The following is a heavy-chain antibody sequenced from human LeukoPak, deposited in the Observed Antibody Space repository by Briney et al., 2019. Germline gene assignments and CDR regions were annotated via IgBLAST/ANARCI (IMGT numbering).Heavy chain of an antibody. CDR1: GFTFSTYN. J-gene: IGHJ4*02. D-gene: IGHD6-19*01. Sequence: PGGSLRLSCAASGFTFSTYNMNWVRQAPGKGLEWVSSISGSSTYIYYADSVKGRFTISRDNAKNSLYLQMNSLRAEDTAVYYCAKVPLSSSGWDREYYFDYWARGPWSPSPQ. CDR3: AKVPLSSSGWDREYYFDY. V-gene: IGHV3-21*01. CDR2: ISGSSTYI.